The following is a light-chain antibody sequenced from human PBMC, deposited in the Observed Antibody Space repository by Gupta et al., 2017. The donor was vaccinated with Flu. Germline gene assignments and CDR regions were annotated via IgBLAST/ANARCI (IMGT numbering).Light chain of an antibody. J-gene: IGKJ1*01. CDR3: QQYDTYSRT. V-gene: IGKV1-5*03. CDR2: KAS. Sequence: DIQMTQSPSTLSASIGDRVTITCRASHNISIWRAWYQQKPGKAPKLLIYKASTLESGVPSRVRGSGSGAEFTLTIDSLQSDDFASYYCQQYDTYSRTFGPGTKVDVK. CDR1: HNISIW.